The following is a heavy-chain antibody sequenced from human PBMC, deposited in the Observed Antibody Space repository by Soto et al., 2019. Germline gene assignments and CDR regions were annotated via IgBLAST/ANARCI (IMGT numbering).Heavy chain of an antibody. CDR2: ISYDGSNK. CDR3: NTHFDY. V-gene: IGHV3-30*03. Sequence: VQLVESGGGVVQPGRPLRLSCAASGFTFSSYGMHWVRQAPGKGLEWVAVISYDGSNKYYAESVKGRFTISRDNSKNALYLQMNSLRAEDTAVYYCNTHFDYWGQGTLVTVSS. D-gene: IGHD2-15*01. CDR1: GFTFSSYG. J-gene: IGHJ4*02.